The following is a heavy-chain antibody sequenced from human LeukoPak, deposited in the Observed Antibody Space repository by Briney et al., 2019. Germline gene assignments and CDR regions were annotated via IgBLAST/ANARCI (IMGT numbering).Heavy chain of an antibody. CDR2: ISAYNGNT. J-gene: IGHJ6*02. Sequence: ASVTVSCKASGYTLTSYGISWVRQAPGQGLEWMGWISAYNGNTNYAQKLQGRVTMTTDTSTSTAYMELRSLRSDDTAVYYCARDLYYYDSSGYYYEDYYYYGMDVWGQGTTVTVSS. CDR1: GYTLTSYG. D-gene: IGHD3-22*01. V-gene: IGHV1-18*01. CDR3: ARDLYYYDSSGYYYEDYYYYGMDV.